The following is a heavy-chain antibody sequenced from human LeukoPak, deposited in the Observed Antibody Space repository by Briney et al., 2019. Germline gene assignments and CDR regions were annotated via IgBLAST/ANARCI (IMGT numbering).Heavy chain of an antibody. CDR2: INPNSGGT. V-gene: IGHV1-2*02. J-gene: IGHJ4*02. Sequence: GASVTVSCKASGYTFTGYYMHWVRQAPGQGLEWMGWINPNSGGTNYAQKFQGRVTMTRDTSISTAYMELSRLRSDDTAVYYCAREYSGSQEFDYWGQGTLVTVSS. CDR3: AREYSGSQEFDY. D-gene: IGHD1-26*01. CDR1: GYTFTGYY.